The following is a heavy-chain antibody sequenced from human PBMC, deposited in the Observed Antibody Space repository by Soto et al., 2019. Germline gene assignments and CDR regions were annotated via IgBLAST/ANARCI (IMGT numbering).Heavy chain of an antibody. D-gene: IGHD6-13*01. J-gene: IGHJ5*02. CDR3: ARVDKGAYSSSWYGGDNWFDP. CDR2: IYYSGST. Sequence: SETLSLTCTVSGGSISSYYWSWIRQPPGKGLEWIGYIYYSGSTNYNPSLKSRVTISVDTSKNQFSLKLSSVTAADTAVYYCARVDKGAYSSSWYGGDNWFDPWGQGTLVTVYS. V-gene: IGHV4-59*01. CDR1: GGSISSYY.